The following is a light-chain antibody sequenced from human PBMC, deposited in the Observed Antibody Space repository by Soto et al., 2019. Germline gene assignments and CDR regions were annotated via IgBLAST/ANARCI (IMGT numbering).Light chain of an antibody. V-gene: IGKV3-15*01. CDR1: QSVSSN. CDR3: QQAGT. CDR2: CAS. J-gene: IGKJ3*01. Sequence: EIVMTQSPATLSVSPGERATLSCRASQSVSSNLAWYQQKPRQAPRLLIYCASTRATGIPARFSGSGSGTEFTLTISSLQSEDFAVYYCQQAGTFGPGTKVDIK.